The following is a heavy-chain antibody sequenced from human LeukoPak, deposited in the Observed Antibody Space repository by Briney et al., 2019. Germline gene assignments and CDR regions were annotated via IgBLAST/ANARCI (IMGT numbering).Heavy chain of an antibody. Sequence: SQTLSLTCAVSGGSISSGGYSWSWIRQPPGKGLEWIGYIYHSGSTYYNPSLKSRVTISVDRSKNQFSLKLSSVTAADTAVYYCAREGSSYAIDYWGQGTLVTVSS. D-gene: IGHD2-2*01. CDR3: AREGSSYAIDY. V-gene: IGHV4-30-2*01. CDR1: GGSISSGGYS. CDR2: IYHSGST. J-gene: IGHJ4*02.